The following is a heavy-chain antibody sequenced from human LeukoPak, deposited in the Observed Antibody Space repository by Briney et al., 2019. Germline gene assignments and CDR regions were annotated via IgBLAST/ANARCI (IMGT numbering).Heavy chain of an antibody. CDR3: ARDKQLDWAHYYYYMDV. J-gene: IGHJ6*03. V-gene: IGHV1-69*06. D-gene: IGHD3-3*01. CDR1: GGTFSNYA. CDR2: IIPIFGTA. Sequence: GASVKVSCKASGGTFSNYAISWVRQAPGQGLEWMGGIIPIFGTANYAQKFRGRVTITADKSTRTAYMELSSLRSEDTAVYYCARDKQLDWAHYYYYMDVWGKGTTVTVSS.